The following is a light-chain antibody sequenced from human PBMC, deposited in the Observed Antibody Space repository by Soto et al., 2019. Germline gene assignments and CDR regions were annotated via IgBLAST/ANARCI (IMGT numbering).Light chain of an antibody. CDR2: SNN. CDR3: AAWDDSLNGPV. CDR1: SSNIGSNP. J-gene: IGLJ2*01. V-gene: IGLV1-44*01. Sequence: QSVLTQPPSASGTPGQRVTISCSGSSSNIGSNPVNWYQQFPGTAPKLLIHSNNQRPSGVPDRFSGSKSGTSASLAISGLQSEDEADYYCAAWDDSLNGPVFGGGTQLTVL.